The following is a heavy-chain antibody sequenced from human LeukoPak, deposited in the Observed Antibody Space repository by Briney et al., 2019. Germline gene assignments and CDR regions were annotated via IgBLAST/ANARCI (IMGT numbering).Heavy chain of an antibody. CDR3: ARGPFGDYGRYPPYYYYYMDV. Sequence: SETLSLTCTVSGASITNTNYYWGWIRQPPGKGLEWIGEINHSGSTNYNPSLKSRVTISVDTSKNQFSLKLSSVTAADTAVYYCARGPFGDYGRYPPYYYYYMDVWGKGTTVTVSS. D-gene: IGHD4-17*01. J-gene: IGHJ6*03. CDR1: GASITNTNYY. CDR2: INHSGST. V-gene: IGHV4-39*07.